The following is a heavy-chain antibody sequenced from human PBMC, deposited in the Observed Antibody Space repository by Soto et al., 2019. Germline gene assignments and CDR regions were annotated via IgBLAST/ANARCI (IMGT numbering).Heavy chain of an antibody. CDR2: INPNSGGT. J-gene: IGHJ3*02. D-gene: IGHD1-26*01. CDR1: GDTFTGYY. Sequence: GASVKVSCKAPGDTFTGYYMHWVRQAPGKGLEWMGWINPNSGGTNYAQKFQGWVTMTRDTSTSTAYMELSRLRSDDTAVYYCARDSSSRWGATVDHDAFDIWGQGTMVTVS. CDR3: ARDSSSRWGATVDHDAFDI. V-gene: IGHV1-2*04.